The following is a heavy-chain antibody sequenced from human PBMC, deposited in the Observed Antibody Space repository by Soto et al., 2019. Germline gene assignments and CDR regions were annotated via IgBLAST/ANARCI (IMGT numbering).Heavy chain of an antibody. Sequence: SVKVSCKASGGTFSSYAISWVRQAPGQGLEWMGGIIPIFGTANYAQKFQGRVTITADESASTAYMELSSLRSEDTAVYYCARDIAAIYSGYDPDWFDPWGQGTLVTVSS. CDR1: GGTFSSYA. CDR3: ARDIAAIYSGYDPDWFDP. J-gene: IGHJ5*02. CDR2: IIPIFGTA. V-gene: IGHV1-69*13. D-gene: IGHD5-12*01.